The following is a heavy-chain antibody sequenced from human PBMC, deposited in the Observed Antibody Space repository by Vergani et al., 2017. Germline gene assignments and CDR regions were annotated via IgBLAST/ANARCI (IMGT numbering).Heavy chain of an antibody. V-gene: IGHV1-46*03. J-gene: IGHJ4*02. D-gene: IGHD3-9*01. CDR3: ARGDYGILTGYRY. CDR2: INPSGGHT. Sequence: QVQVVQSGAEVKKSGASVKVSCKTSGYTFSNYYMHWVRQAPGQGLEWMGIINPSGGHTNYAQKYQGRVTTTRDTSTITVYMELSSLRSENAAIYYCARGDYGILTGYRYWGQGTLVTVSA. CDR1: GYTFSNYY.